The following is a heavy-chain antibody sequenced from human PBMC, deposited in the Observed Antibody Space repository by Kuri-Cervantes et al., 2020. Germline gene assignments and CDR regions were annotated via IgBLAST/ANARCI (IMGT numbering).Heavy chain of an antibody. CDR2: ISAYNGDT. V-gene: IGHV1-18*01. D-gene: IGHD6-19*01. CDR1: GYTFTSYG. Sequence: ASVKVSCKASGYTFTSYGISWVRQAPGQGLEWMGWISAYNGDTNYAQKLQGRVTMTTDTSTSTAYMELSGLRSEDTAVYYCATWGSGWYRYYFDYWGQGTLVTVSS. J-gene: IGHJ4*02. CDR3: ATWGSGWYRYYFDY.